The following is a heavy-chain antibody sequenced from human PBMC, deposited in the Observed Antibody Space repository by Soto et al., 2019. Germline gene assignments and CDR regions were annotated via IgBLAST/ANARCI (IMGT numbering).Heavy chain of an antibody. CDR2: ISGSGGST. D-gene: IGHD2-2*01. J-gene: IGHJ5*02. Sequence: PGGSLRLSCAASGFPFSSYSMSWVRQAPGKGLEWVSAISGSGGSTYYADSVKGRFTISRDNSKNTLYLQMNSLRAEDTAVYYCAKGPYCSSTSCYEPGVGWFDPWGQGTLVTVSS. CDR1: GFPFSSYS. V-gene: IGHV3-23*01. CDR3: AKGPYCSSTSCYEPGVGWFDP.